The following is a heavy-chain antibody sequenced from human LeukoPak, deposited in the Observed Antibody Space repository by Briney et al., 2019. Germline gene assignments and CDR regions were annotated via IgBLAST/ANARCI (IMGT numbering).Heavy chain of an antibody. CDR1: GFTFSSYG. CDR3: ARDLGVGAQRRWFDP. J-gene: IGHJ5*02. Sequence: GGSLRLSCAASGFTFSSYGMHWVRQAPGKGLEWVAVISYDGSNKYYADSVKGRFTISRDNAKKSLYLQMNSLRAEDTAVYYCARDLGVGAQRRWFDPWGQGTRVTVSS. V-gene: IGHV3-30*03. D-gene: IGHD1-26*01. CDR2: ISYDGSNK.